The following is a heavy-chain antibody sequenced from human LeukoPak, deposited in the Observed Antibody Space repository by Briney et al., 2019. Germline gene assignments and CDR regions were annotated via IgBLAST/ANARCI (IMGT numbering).Heavy chain of an antibody. CDR2: ISYDGSNK. V-gene: IGHV3-30*03. CDR3: ARSRGSPNSGEDAFDI. D-gene: IGHD2-15*01. CDR1: GFTFSSYG. Sequence: GRSLRLSCAASGFTFSSYGMHWVRQAPGKGLEWVAVISYDGSNKYYADSVKGRFTISRDNSKNTVYLQMNSLRGEDTAVYYCARSRGSPNSGEDAFDIWGQGTVVTVSS. J-gene: IGHJ3*02.